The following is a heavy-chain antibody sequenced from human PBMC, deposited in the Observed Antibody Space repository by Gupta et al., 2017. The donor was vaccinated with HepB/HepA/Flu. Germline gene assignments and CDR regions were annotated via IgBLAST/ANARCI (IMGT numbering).Heavy chain of an antibody. CDR3: AREDYGGRYFRQWYYDL. J-gene: IGHJ2*01. CDR2: ISWNSGSI. V-gene: IGHV3-9*01. D-gene: IGHD4-23*01. Sequence: EVQLVESGGGLVKPGRSLRLSCIASGFPFDPFAIHWVWQAPGKGLEWVSLISWNSGSIDYADSVRGRFTISRDNSKNSVFLEMNNLRSEDTAFYYCAREDYGGRYFRQWYYDLWGRGTLVTVSS. CDR1: GFPFDPFA.